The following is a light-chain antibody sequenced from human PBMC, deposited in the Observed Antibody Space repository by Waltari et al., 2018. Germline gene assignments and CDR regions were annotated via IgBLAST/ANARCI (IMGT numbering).Light chain of an antibody. Sequence: DIQMTQSPSSLSASIGDRVTITCRASQNIDNYLNWYTHQPGKAPKLLIYAASDLQSGVPSRFSGSGSGTDFTLTISSLQPEDFATYYCQQSYGTPLFTFGPGTRVEVK. CDR2: AAS. CDR1: QNIDNY. CDR3: QQSYGTPLFT. J-gene: IGKJ3*01. V-gene: IGKV1-39*01.